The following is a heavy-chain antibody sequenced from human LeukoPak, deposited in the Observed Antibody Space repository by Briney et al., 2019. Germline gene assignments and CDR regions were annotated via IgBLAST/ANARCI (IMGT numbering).Heavy chain of an antibody. D-gene: IGHD6-13*01. V-gene: IGHV1-69-2*01. J-gene: IGHJ4*02. CDR3: ATAGAAAGGYYFDY. CDR2: VDPEDGET. CDR1: GYTFTDYY. Sequence: ASVKVSCKVSGYTFTDYYMHWVQQAPGKGLEWMGLVDPEDGETIYAEKFQGRVTITADTSTDTAYMELSSLRSEDTAVYYCATAGAAAGGYYFDYWGRGTLVTVSS.